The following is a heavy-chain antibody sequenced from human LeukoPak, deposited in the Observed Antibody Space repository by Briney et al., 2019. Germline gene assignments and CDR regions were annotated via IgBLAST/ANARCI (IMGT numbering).Heavy chain of an antibody. V-gene: IGHV4-4*09. CDR3: ASLPSYYYYYYMDV. D-gene: IGHD2-2*01. CDR2: IYSSGST. Sequence: SETLSLTCTVSGDSISIYYWSWIRQPPGKGLEWIGYIYSSGSTNYNPSLKSRVYISVDTSKNQFSLKLSSVTAADTAVYYCASLPSYYYYYYMDVWGKGTTVTVSS. CDR1: GDSISIYY. J-gene: IGHJ6*03.